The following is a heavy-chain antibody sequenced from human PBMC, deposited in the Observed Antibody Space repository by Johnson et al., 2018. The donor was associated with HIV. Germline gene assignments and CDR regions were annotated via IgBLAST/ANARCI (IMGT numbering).Heavy chain of an antibody. CDR2: ISSSGSTI. V-gene: IGHV3-11*04. CDR3: ARDATPSRPGDAFDI. CDR1: GFTFSDYY. Sequence: QVQLVESGGGLVKPGGSLRLSCAASGFTFSDYYMSWIRQAPGKGLEWVSYISSSGSTIYYADSVKGWFTISRDNSKNTLYLQMNSLRAEDTAVYYCARDATPSRPGDAFDIWGQGTMVTVSS. J-gene: IGHJ3*02.